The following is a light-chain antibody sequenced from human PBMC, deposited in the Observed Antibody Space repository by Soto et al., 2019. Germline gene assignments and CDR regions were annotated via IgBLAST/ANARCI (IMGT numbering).Light chain of an antibody. Sequence: QSALTQPASVSGSPGQSITISCTGTSSDVGGYNFVSWYQQHPGKAPKLMIYEVNNRPSGVSNRFSGSKSGNTASLTISGLQAEDEADYYCQSFDSHVLGLLFGVGTKLTVL. J-gene: IGLJ2*01. V-gene: IGLV2-14*01. CDR2: EVN. CDR1: SSDVGGYNF. CDR3: QSFDSHVLGLL.